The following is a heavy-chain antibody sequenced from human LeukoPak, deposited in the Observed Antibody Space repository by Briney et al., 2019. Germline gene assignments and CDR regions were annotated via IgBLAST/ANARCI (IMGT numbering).Heavy chain of an antibody. D-gene: IGHD6-13*01. Sequence: PGGSLRLSCAASGFTFSDYYMSWIRQAPGKGLEWVSHISSSSSYTNYADSVKGRFTISRDNAKNSLYLQMNCLRAEDTAVYYYARFQQQLAYYFDYWGQGTLVTVSS. CDR2: ISSSSSYT. V-gene: IGHV3-11*03. CDR1: GFTFSDYY. CDR3: ARFQQQLAYYFDY. J-gene: IGHJ4*02.